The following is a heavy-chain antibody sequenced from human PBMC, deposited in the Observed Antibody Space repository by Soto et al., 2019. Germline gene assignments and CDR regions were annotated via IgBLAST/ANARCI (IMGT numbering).Heavy chain of an antibody. V-gene: IGHV1-69*01. CDR3: ASGFIVVVVAATNYYGMDV. D-gene: IGHD2-15*01. J-gene: IGHJ6*02. CDR2: IIPIFGTA. Sequence: QVQLVQSGAEVKKPGSSVKVSCKASGGTFSSYAISWVRQAPGQGLEWMGGIIPIFGTANYAQKLQGRVTVTADESTSPAYMELSSLRSEDTAVYYCASGFIVVVVAATNYYGMDVWGQGTTVTVSS. CDR1: GGTFSSYA.